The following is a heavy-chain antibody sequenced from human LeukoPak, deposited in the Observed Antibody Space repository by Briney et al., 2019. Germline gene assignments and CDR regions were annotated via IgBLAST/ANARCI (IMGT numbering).Heavy chain of an antibody. CDR1: GNTPTELS. J-gene: IGHJ4*02. Sequence: GASVKVSCKVFGNTPTELSMHWVRQAPGKGLESMGGFAPEDGETIYAQQFQGRLTMTEDTSTDTAYMELSRLTSEDTAVYYCTTGRRYQLYDYWGQGTLVTVSS. CDR2: FAPEDGET. CDR3: TTGRRYQLYDY. D-gene: IGHD1-1*01. V-gene: IGHV1-24*01.